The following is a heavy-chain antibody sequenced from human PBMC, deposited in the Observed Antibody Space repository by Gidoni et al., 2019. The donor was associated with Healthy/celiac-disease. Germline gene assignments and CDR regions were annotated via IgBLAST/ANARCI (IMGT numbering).Heavy chain of an antibody. Sequence: GLVQPGGSLKLSCAASGFTFSGSAMHWVRQASGKGLEWVGRIRSKANSYATAYAASVKGRFTISRDDSKNTAYLQMNSLETEDTAVYYCTRRKASFGGDNYYYGMDVWGQGTTVTVSS. CDR2: IRSKANSYAT. CDR1: GFTFSGSA. J-gene: IGHJ6*02. D-gene: IGHD3-10*01. V-gene: IGHV3-73*01. CDR3: TRRKASFGGDNYYYGMDV.